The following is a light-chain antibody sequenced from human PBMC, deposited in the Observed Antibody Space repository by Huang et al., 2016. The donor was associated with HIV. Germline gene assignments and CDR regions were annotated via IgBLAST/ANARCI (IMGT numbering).Light chain of an antibody. Sequence: EIVLTQSPGTLSLSPGARATLSCRASQSVNRGYLAWYQQKPGQAPRLLIYAASSRATGIPDRFSGSGSGTDFTLTISRLEHEDFAVYYCQQYDSSPLTFGGGTKVEIK. CDR2: AAS. J-gene: IGKJ4*01. V-gene: IGKV3-20*01. CDR3: QQYDSSPLT. CDR1: QSVNRGY.